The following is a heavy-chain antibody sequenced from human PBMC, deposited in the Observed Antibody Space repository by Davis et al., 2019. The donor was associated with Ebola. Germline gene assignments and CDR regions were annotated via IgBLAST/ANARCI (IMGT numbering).Heavy chain of an antibody. V-gene: IGHV3-53*01. Sequence: GESLKISCAASGLTVSSNYMSWVRQAPGKGLEWVSLIYSGGSTYYADSVRGRFTISRDKSKNTVYLQTNSLRAEDTAVYYWARHVYGDFWYFDLWGRGTRVTVSS. J-gene: IGHJ2*01. CDR3: ARHVYGDFWYFDL. D-gene: IGHD4-17*01. CDR1: GLTVSSNY. CDR2: IYSGGST.